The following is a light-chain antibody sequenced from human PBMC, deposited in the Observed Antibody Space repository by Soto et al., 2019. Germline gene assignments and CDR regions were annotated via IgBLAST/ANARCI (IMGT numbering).Light chain of an antibody. CDR3: QQYYGTPPYT. Sequence: DIVMTQSPDSLAVSLGERATINCKSSQGVLYSSNNKNYLAWYQQKPGQPPKLLIYWASTRESGVPDRFSGSGSGTDFALTISSLQAEDVAVYYCQQYYGTPPYTFGQGTKLEIK. V-gene: IGKV4-1*01. CDR2: WAS. J-gene: IGKJ2*01. CDR1: QGVLYSSNNKNY.